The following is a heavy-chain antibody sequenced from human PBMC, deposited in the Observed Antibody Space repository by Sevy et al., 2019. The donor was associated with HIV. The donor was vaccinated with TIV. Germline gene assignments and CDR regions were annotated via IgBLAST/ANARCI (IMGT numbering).Heavy chain of an antibody. D-gene: IGHD3-9*01. CDR3: ARDQYYDISTGFYAMDV. V-gene: IGHV4-61*01. CDR2: VFYFGST. CDR1: GASVSSANDY. Sequence: SETLSLICSVSGASVSSANDYWSWVRQPPGKGLEWIGNVFYFGSTNYNPSLKRRVTISRDMSKRQFSLKLTSVTSADTAVYYCARDQYYDISTGFYAMDVWGQGTTVTVSS. J-gene: IGHJ6*02.